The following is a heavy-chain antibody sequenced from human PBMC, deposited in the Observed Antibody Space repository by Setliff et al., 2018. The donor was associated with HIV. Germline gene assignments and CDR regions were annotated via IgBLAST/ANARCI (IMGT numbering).Heavy chain of an antibody. J-gene: IGHJ4*02. CDR3: GRRDYGGGNFDY. CDR1: GYRFTDYW. D-gene: IGHD2-15*01. CDR2: IYPGDSDT. V-gene: IGHV5-51*01. Sequence: GESLKISCRGSGYRFTDYWIGWVRQMPGKGLEWMGVIYPGDSDTRYNPSLQGQVAISVDKSIRAAYLKWSSLKASDTAMYYCGRRDYGGGNFDYWGQGTLVTVSS.